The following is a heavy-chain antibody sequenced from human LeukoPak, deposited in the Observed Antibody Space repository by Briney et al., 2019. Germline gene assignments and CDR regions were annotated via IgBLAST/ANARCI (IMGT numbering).Heavy chain of an antibody. D-gene: IGHD1-26*01. Sequence: SETLSLTCTVSGGSISSSSYYWGWIRQPPGKGLEWIGSIYYSGSTNYNPSLKSRVTMSVDTSKNQFSLKLSFVTALDTAVYYCARNAGASDWDWFDPWGQGTLVTVSS. CDR1: GGSISSSSYY. V-gene: IGHV4-39*07. CDR2: IYYSGST. J-gene: IGHJ5*02. CDR3: ARNAGASDWDWFDP.